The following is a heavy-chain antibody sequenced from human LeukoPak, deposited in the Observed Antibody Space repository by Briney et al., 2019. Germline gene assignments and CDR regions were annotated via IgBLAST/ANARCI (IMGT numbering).Heavy chain of an antibody. Sequence: GGSLRLPCAASGFSFSSYSMNWVRQAPEKGLEWVSGITGSDGSTYYADSVKGRFTISRDNSKNTLYLQMSSLRAEDTAVYYCAKMSYSTGWYVDFWGQGTLVTVSS. D-gene: IGHD6-19*01. CDR2: ITGSDGST. J-gene: IGHJ4*02. CDR3: AKMSYSTGWYVDF. CDR1: GFSFSSYS. V-gene: IGHV3-23*01.